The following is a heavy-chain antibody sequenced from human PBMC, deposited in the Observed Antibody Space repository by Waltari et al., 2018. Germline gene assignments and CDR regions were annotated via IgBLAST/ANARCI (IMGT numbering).Heavy chain of an antibody. CDR1: GDTLTEFS. CDR3: ALHLEMATIHETLHDAFDI. CDR2: FDPEDGET. D-gene: IGHD5-12*01. J-gene: IGHJ3*02. V-gene: IGHV1-24*01. Sequence: QVQLVQSGAAVKKPGASVTLSCKVSGDTLTEFSLRWLLQAPGNGHEWMGGFDPEDGETIYAQKFQGRVTMTEDTSTDTAYMELSSLRSEDTAVYYCALHLEMATIHETLHDAFDIWGQGTMVTVSS.